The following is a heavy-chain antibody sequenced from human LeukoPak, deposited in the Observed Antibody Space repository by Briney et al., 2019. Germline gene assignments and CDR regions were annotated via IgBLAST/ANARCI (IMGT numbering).Heavy chain of an antibody. CDR1: GFTFSSYA. V-gene: IGHV3-30*04. J-gene: IGHJ5*02. Sequence: GGSLRLSCAASGFTFSSYAMHWVRQAPGKGLEWVAVISYDGSNKYYADSVKGRFTISRDKSKNTLYLQMNSLRAEDTAVYYCAREWFDPWGQGTLVTVSS. CDR2: ISYDGSNK. CDR3: AREWFDP.